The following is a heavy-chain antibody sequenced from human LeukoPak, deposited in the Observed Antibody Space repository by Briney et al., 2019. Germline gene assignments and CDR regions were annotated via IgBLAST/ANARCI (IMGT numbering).Heavy chain of an antibody. D-gene: IGHD2-21*02. CDR3: AKDLSVVTPAPGAAFDI. V-gene: IGHV3-23*01. CDR2: ISGTGGTT. J-gene: IGHJ3*02. CDR1: GFTFSNYG. Sequence: RPGGSLRLSCAASGFTFSNYGMNWVRQAPGKGLEWVSRISGTGGTTFYADSVKGRFTISRDNSKNTLYLQMNSLRAEDTAVYYCAKDLSVVTPAPGAAFDIWGQGTMVTVSS.